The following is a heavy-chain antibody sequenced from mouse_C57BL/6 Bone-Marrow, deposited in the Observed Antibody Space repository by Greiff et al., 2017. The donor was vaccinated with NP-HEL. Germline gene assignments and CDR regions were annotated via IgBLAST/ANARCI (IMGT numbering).Heavy chain of an antibody. V-gene: IGHV1-61*01. J-gene: IGHJ4*01. CDR1: GYTFTSYW. Sequence: QVQLQQPGAELVRPGSSVKLSCKASGYTFTSYWMDWVKQRPGQGLEWIGNIYPSDSETHYNQKFKDKATLTVDKSSSTAYMQLSSLTSEDSTVYYCASRGAYYSNYGRSYYAMDYWGQGTSVTVSS. D-gene: IGHD2-5*01. CDR2: IYPSDSET. CDR3: ASRGAYYSNYGRSYYAMDY.